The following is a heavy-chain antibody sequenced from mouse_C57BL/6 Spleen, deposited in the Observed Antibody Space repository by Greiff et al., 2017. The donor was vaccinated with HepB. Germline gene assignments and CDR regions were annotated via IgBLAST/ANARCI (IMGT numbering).Heavy chain of an antibody. J-gene: IGHJ1*03. V-gene: IGHV1-42*01. CDR3: ASGDYYGSSYWYFDV. CDR1: GYSFTGYY. CDR2: INPSTGGT. Sequence: EVMLVESGPELVKPGASVKISCKASGYSFTGYYMNWVKQSPEKSLEWIGEINPSTGGTTYNQKFKAKATLTVDKSSSTAYMQLKSLTSEDSAVYYCASGDYYGSSYWYFDVWGTGTTVTVSS. D-gene: IGHD1-1*01.